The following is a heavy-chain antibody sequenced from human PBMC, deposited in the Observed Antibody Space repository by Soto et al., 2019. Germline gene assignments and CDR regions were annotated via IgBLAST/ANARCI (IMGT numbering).Heavy chain of an antibody. J-gene: IGHJ6*02. CDR3: ARDGRVYGGNSGYYYGMDV. V-gene: IGHV4-59*12. D-gene: IGHD4-17*01. CDR1: GGSISSYY. CDR2: IYDSGST. Sequence: PSETLSLTCTVSGGSISSYYWSWIRQPPGKGLEWIGYIYDSGSTHYNPSLESRVTISEDTSKNQFSLKLSSVTAADTAVYYCARDGRVYGGNSGYYYGMDVWGQGTTVTVSS.